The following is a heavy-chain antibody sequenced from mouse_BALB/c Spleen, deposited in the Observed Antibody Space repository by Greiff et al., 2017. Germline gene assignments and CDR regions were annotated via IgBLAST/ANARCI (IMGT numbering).Heavy chain of an antibody. CDR2: IYPGNGDT. D-gene: IGHD1-1*01. V-gene: IGHV1-12*01. CDR1: GYTFTSYN. CDR3: AVRITTAFDY. J-gene: IGHJ2*01. Sequence: LQQPGAELVKPGASVKMSCKASGYTFTSYNMHWVKQTPGQGLEWIGAIYPGNGDTSYNQKFKGKATLTADKSSSTAYMQLSSLTSEDSAVYYCAVRITTAFDYWGQGTTLTVSS.